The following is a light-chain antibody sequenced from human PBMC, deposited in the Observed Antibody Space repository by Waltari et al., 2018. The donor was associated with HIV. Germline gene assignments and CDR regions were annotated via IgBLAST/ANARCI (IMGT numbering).Light chain of an antibody. CDR2: AAS. J-gene: IGKJ1*01. CDR3: QQSYLTPRTPRT. CDR1: QRIGNY. V-gene: IGKV1-39*01. Sequence: IQMTQSPSSLSASLGDRVTITCRASQRIGNYLNWYQHKPGKAPNLLIYAASRLQSGVPSRFSGSGSRTDFTLTISGLQREDYATYYCQQSYLTPRTPRTFGQGTKVEI.